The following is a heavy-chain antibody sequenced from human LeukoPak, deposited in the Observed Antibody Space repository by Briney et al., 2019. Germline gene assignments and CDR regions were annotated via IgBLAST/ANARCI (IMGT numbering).Heavy chain of an antibody. CDR2: INPNSGGT. CDR1: GYTFTSYY. J-gene: IGHJ6*03. V-gene: IGHV1-2*02. CDR3: ARGELRLYYYYMDV. Sequence: GASVKVSCKASGYTFTSYYMHWVRQAPGQGLEWMGWINPNSGGTNYAQKFQGRVTMTRDTSISTAYMELSRLRSEDTAVYYCARGELRLYYYYMDVWGKGTTVTISS. D-gene: IGHD3-10*01.